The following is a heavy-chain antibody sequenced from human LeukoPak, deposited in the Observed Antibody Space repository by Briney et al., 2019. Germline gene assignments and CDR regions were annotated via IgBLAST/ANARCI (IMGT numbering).Heavy chain of an antibody. CDR2: INPSGGST. CDR1: GYTFTSYY. D-gene: IGHD5-18*01. J-gene: IGHJ4*02. V-gene: IGHV1-46*01. CDR3: ARGGDVDTAMVYGFDY. Sequence: ASVKVSCKASGYTFTSYYMHWVRQAPGQGLEWMGIINPSGGSTSYAQKFQGRVTMTRYTSTSTVYMELSSLRSEDTAVYYCARGGDVDTAMVYGFDYWGQGTLVTVSS.